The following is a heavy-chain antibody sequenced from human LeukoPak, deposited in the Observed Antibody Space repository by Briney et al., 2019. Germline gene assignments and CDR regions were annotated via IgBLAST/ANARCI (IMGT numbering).Heavy chain of an antibody. CDR1: GGSMSSYY. CDR2: IYYSGST. CDR3: ARDHRGYSYGLFDN. V-gene: IGHV4-59*01. Sequence: SETLSLTCTVSGGSMSSYYWSWLRQPPGKGLEWIGSIYYSGSTNYNPSLKSRVTISVDTSKNQFSLRLSSVTAADTAVYYCARDHRGYSYGLFDNWGQGTLVTVSS. J-gene: IGHJ4*02. D-gene: IGHD5-18*01.